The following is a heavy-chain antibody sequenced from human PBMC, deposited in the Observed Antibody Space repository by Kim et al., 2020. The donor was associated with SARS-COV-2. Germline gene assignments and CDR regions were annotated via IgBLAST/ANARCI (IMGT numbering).Heavy chain of an antibody. CDR1: GFTFSSYA. J-gene: IGHJ4*02. D-gene: IGHD1-26*01. CDR3: ARGKSGSLVDS. V-gene: IGHV3-30-3*01. Sequence: GGSLRLSCAASGFTFSSYAMHWVRQAPGKGLEWVAVISYDGSNKYYADSVKGRFTISRDNSKNTLYLQMNSLRTEDTAVYYCARGKSGSLVDSWGQGTLV. CDR2: ISYDGSNK.